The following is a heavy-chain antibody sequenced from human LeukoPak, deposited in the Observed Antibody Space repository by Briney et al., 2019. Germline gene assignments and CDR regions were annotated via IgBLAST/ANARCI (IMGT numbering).Heavy chain of an antibody. V-gene: IGHV4-34*01. CDR2: IYHSGST. CDR3: AGRLSYYMDV. J-gene: IGHJ6*03. CDR1: GGSFSGYY. Sequence: PSETLSLTCAVYGGSFSGYYWSWIRQPPGKGLEWIGEIYHSGSTNYNPSLKSRVTISLETSKNQFSLKLTSVTAADTAVYYCAGRLSYYMDVWGKGTTVTVSS.